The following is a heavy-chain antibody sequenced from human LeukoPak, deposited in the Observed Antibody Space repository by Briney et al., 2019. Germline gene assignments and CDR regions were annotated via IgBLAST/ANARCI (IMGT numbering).Heavy chain of an antibody. V-gene: IGHV1-69*04. CDR1: GGTFSSYA. CDR2: IIPSLGIA. Sequence: SVRVSCKASGGTFSSYAISWVRQAPGQGLEWMGRIIPSLGIANYAQKFQGRVTITADKSTSTAYMELSSLRSEGTAVYYCAPPPVEMAKSSWGQGPLVTVSS. D-gene: IGHD5-24*01. CDR3: APPPVEMAKSS. J-gene: IGHJ4*02.